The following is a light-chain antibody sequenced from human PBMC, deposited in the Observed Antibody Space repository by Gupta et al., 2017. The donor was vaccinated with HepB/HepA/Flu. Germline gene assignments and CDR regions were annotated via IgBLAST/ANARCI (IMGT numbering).Light chain of an antibody. CDR1: NSNIRSNY. CDR3: AAWDDRLSGHVV. Sequence: GQTVTISCSGSNSNIRSNYVYWYQQVPGAAPKLLIYRNDQGPSGVPDRFSGSKSGTSASLTISGLRSEDEADYYCAAWDDRLSGHVVFGGGTKLTVL. V-gene: IGLV1-47*01. CDR2: RND. J-gene: IGLJ2*01.